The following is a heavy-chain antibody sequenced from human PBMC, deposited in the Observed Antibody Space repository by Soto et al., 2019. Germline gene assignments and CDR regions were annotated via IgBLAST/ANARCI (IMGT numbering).Heavy chain of an antibody. CDR1: VYTFTRYD. J-gene: IGHJ4*02. V-gene: IGHV1-46*01. CDR3: ARGERTTVIIGESSDYDKQVDY. CDR2: INTSGGNT. D-gene: IGHD3-9*01. Sequence: QVQLVQSGAEVKKPGASVRVYCKASVYTFTRYDIHWVRLAPGQGLEWMGMINTSGGNTGYAQSFQGRVTMTRDTYTSTVSMELSSLRSEDTAVYFCARGERTTVIIGESSDYDKQVDYGGQGTLVTVSS.